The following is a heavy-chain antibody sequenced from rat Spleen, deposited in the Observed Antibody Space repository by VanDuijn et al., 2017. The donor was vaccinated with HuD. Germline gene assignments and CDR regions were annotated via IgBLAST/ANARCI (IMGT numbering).Heavy chain of an antibody. CDR2: IWGNGNT. V-gene: IGHV2S54*01. D-gene: IGHD1-12*03. CDR1: GFSLTDYS. Sequence: QVQMKESGPGLVQPSQTLSLTCTVSGFSLTDYSVHWVRQPPGTGLEWMGGIWGNGNTNYNSALKSRLSISRDTSKSLVFLKVNSLQTEDTAIYFCTRDKYYDSYYHHNWFAYWGQGVLVTVSS. CDR3: TRDKYYDSYYHHNWFAY. J-gene: IGHJ2*01.